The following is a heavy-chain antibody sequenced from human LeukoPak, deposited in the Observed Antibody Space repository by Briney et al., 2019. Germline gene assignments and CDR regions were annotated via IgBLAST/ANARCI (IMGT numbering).Heavy chain of an antibody. Sequence: ASVKVSCKASGYTFTDYYMHWVRQAPGQGLEWMGWINPNSGGTNYAQKFQGRVTMIRDTSISTAYMELSSLRSDDTAVYYCARDRGGGSGTYYILYWGQGSLVTVSS. CDR2: INPNSGGT. CDR3: ARDRGGGSGTYYILY. V-gene: IGHV1-2*02. J-gene: IGHJ4*02. D-gene: IGHD3-10*01. CDR1: GYTFTDYY.